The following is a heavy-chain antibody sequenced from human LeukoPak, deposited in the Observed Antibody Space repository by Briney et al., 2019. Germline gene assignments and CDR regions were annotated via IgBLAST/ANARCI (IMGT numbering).Heavy chain of an antibody. D-gene: IGHD6-13*01. CDR1: GFTFSSYG. Sequence: PGGSLRLSCAASGFTFSSYGIHWVRQAPGKGLEWVAVISYDESQKYYADSVKGRFSISRDNSKNTVYLQMNRLRAEDTAVYYCAKDMYSSSWYYFDYWGQGTLVTVSS. CDR3: AKDMYSSSWYYFDY. J-gene: IGHJ4*02. V-gene: IGHV3-30*18. CDR2: ISYDESQK.